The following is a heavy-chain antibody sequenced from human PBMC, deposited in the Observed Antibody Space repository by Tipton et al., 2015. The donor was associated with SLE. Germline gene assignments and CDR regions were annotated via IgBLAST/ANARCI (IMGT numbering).Heavy chain of an antibody. D-gene: IGHD1-26*01. V-gene: IGHV4-39*07. CDR1: GGSISSSSYY. CDR2: IYYSGST. J-gene: IGHJ6*02. Sequence: LRLSCTVSGGSISSSSYYWGWIRQPPGKGLEWIGSIYYSGSTYYKPSLKSRVTISVDTSRNQFSLKMTSVAAADTAVYSCARAVGARGYYGLDVWGQGTTVTVSS. CDR3: ARAVGARGYYGLDV.